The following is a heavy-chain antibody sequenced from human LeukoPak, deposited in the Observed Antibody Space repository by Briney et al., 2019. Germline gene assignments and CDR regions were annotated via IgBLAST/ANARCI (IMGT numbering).Heavy chain of an antibody. Sequence: GGSLRLSCAASGFTFSDYHISWIRQAPGKGLEWVSHISGSGYAIYHADSVKGRFTISSDNAKKSLYLQMNNLRADDTAVYYCARLSGTYSRSGDYWGQGTLVTVSS. CDR2: ISGSGYAI. CDR1: GFTFSDYH. J-gene: IGHJ4*02. CDR3: ARLSGTYSRSGDY. D-gene: IGHD1-26*01. V-gene: IGHV3-11*01.